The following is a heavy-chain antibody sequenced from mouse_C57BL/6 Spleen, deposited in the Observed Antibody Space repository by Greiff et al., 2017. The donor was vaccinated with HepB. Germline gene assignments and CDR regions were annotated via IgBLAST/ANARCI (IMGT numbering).Heavy chain of an antibody. Sequence: VQLQESGAELVRPGASVTLSCKASGYTFTDYEMHWVKQTPVHGLEWIGAIDPETGGTAYNQKFKGKAILTADKSSSTAYMELRSLTSEDSAVYYCTRSGYYYGSLYYFDYWGQGTTLTVSS. CDR1: GYTFTDYE. CDR3: TRSGYYYGSLYYFDY. D-gene: IGHD1-1*01. V-gene: IGHV1-15*01. J-gene: IGHJ2*01. CDR2: IDPETGGT.